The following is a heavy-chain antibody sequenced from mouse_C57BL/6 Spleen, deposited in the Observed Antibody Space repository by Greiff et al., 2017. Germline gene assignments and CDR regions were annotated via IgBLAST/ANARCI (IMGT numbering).Heavy chain of an antibody. CDR3: ARGGTAQAYFDY. Sequence: QVQLQQSGAELVKPGASVKISCKASGYAFSSYWMNWVKQRPGKGLEWIGQIYPGDGDTNYNGKFKGKATLTADKSSSTAYMQLSSLTSEDSAVYFCARGGTAQAYFDYWGKGTTLTVSS. J-gene: IGHJ2*01. V-gene: IGHV1-80*01. CDR2: IYPGDGDT. D-gene: IGHD3-2*02. CDR1: GYAFSSYW.